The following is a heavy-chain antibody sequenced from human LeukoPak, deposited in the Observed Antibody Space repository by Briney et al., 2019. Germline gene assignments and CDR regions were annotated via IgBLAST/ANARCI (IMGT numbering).Heavy chain of an antibody. J-gene: IGHJ4*02. CDR1: GYTFTGYY. V-gene: IGHV1-2*02. CDR3: ARDLSPYGDYSGCPDY. Sequence: GASVKVSCKASGYTFTGYYMHWVRQAPGQGLEWMGWINPNSGGTNYAQKFQGRVTMTRDTSISTAYMELSRLRSDDTAVYYCARDLSPYGDYSGCPDYWGQGTLVTVSS. CDR2: INPNSGGT. D-gene: IGHD4-17*01.